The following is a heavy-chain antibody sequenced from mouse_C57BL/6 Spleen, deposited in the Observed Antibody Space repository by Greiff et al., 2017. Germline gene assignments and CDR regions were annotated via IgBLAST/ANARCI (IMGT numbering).Heavy chain of an antibody. CDR3: ARGYYYGSSYGYAMDD. D-gene: IGHD1-1*01. CDR1: GFTFSDYG. V-gene: IGHV5-17*01. CDR2: ISSGSSTI. J-gene: IGHJ4*01. Sequence: EVKLVESGGGLVKPGGSLKLSCAASGFTFSDYGMHWVRQAPEKGLEWVAYISSGSSTIYYADTVKGRFTISRDNAKNTLFLQMTSLRSEDTAMYYCARGYYYGSSYGYAMDDWGQGTSVTVSS.